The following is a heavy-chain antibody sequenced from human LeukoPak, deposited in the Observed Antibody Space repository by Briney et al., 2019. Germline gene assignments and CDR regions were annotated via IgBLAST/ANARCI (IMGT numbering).Heavy chain of an antibody. Sequence: PRGSLRLSCAASGLTFSSYSMNWVRQAPGKGLEWVSYISSSSSIISYADSVKGRFTISRDNAKNSLYLQMNSLRDEDTAVYYCARTVIAVAANWFDPWGQGTLVTVSS. CDR1: GLTFSSYS. D-gene: IGHD6-19*01. J-gene: IGHJ5*02. V-gene: IGHV3-48*02. CDR3: ARTVIAVAANWFDP. CDR2: ISSSSSII.